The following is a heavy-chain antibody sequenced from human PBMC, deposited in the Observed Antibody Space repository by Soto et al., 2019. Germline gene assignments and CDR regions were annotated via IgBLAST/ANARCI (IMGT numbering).Heavy chain of an antibody. CDR2: IGTAGDT. Sequence: EVQLVESGGGLVQPGGSLRLSCAASGFTFSSYDMHWVRQATGKGLEWVSAIGTAGDTYYPGSVKGRFTISRENAKNSLYLQMNSLRAGDTAVYYCARAGAEMYSSSWDNWFDPWGQGTLVTVSS. J-gene: IGHJ5*02. CDR3: ARAGAEMYSSSWDNWFDP. V-gene: IGHV3-13*04. CDR1: GFTFSSYD. D-gene: IGHD6-13*01.